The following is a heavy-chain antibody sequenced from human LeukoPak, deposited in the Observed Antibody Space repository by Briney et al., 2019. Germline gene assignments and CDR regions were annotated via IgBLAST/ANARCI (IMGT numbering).Heavy chain of an antibody. CDR1: GFTFSSYG. J-gene: IGHJ4*02. Sequence: PGGSLRLSCAASGFTFSSYGMHWVRQAPGKGLEWVAYIKKTGSETYYVESVKGRFTITRDNTRNSLFLQMYSLRAEDTAMYFCAREDGYCSGGNCYSYFDSWGQGTLVTVSS. V-gene: IGHV3-7*01. CDR2: IKKTGSET. CDR3: AREDGYCSGGNCYSYFDS. D-gene: IGHD2-15*01.